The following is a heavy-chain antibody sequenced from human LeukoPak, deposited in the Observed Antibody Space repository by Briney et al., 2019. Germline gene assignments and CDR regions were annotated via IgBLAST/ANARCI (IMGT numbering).Heavy chain of an antibody. D-gene: IGHD3-3*01. CDR1: GGSISSYY. J-gene: IGHJ4*02. CDR3: ARLGAGPTYYDFWSGYSSFYFDY. CDR2: IHHNGNN. V-gene: IGHV4-59*08. Sequence: PSETLSLTCTVSGGSISSYYWNWIRQPPGKGLEWIGYIHHNGNNNYNPSLKSRVTMSVDTSKNQFSLKLSSVTAADTAVYYCARLGAGPTYYDFWSGYSSFYFDYWGQGTLVTVSS.